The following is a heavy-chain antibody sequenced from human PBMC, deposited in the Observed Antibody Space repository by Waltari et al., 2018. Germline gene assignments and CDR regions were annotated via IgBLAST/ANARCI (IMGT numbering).Heavy chain of an antibody. Sequence: QVQLQESGPRLVKPSETLSLTCNVSYYAINRGFYWGWIRQPPGKGLGWVATIYHDGTTFYNPSLSSRVTTSMDTSTNQFSLKLKSVTAADTAVYYCLRQVLGYCTSAACRRLESWGQGTLVTVSS. CDR3: LRQVLGYCTSAACRRLES. CDR1: YYAINRGFY. J-gene: IGHJ4*02. D-gene: IGHD2-2*03. V-gene: IGHV4-38-2*02. CDR2: IYHDGTT.